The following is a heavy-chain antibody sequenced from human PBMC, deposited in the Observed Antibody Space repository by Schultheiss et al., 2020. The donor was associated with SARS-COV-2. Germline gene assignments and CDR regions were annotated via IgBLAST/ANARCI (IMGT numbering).Heavy chain of an antibody. CDR1: GGSISSYY. Sequence: SETLSLTCTVSGGSISSYYWSWTRQPPGKGLEWIGEIYHSGSTNYNPSLKSRVTISVDTSKNQFSLKLSSVTAADTAVYYCAGAYYYGSGSHKSDYYYYGMDVWGQGTTVTVSS. CDR3: AGAYYYGSGSHKSDYYYYGMDV. D-gene: IGHD3-10*01. V-gene: IGHV4-59*01. J-gene: IGHJ6*02. CDR2: IYHSGST.